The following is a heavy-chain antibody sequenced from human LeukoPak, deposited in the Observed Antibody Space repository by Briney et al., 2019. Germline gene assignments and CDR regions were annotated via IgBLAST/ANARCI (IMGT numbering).Heavy chain of an antibody. CDR2: MNPNSGNT. J-gene: IGHJ2*01. Sequence: ASVKVSCKASGYTFTSYDINWVRQATGQGLEWTGWMNPNSGNTGYAQKFQGRVTMTRNTSISTAYMELSSLRSEDTAVYYCAAAGYSSSWYKSYWYFDLWGRGTLVTVSS. CDR1: GYTFTSYD. V-gene: IGHV1-8*01. CDR3: AAAGYSSSWYKSYWYFDL. D-gene: IGHD6-13*01.